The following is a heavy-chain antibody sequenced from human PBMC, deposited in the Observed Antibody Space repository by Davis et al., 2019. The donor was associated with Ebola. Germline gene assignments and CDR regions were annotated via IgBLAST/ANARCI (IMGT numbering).Heavy chain of an antibody. D-gene: IGHD4-23*01. Sequence: GESLKISCAASGFTFSSYAMSWVRQAPGKGLEWVSAISGSGGSTYYADSVKGRFTISRDNSKNTLYLQMNSLRAEDTAVYYCAKDGGGLRWSRYWYFDLWGRGTLVTVSS. CDR3: AKDGGGLRWSRYWYFDL. CDR2: ISGSGGST. J-gene: IGHJ2*01. CDR1: GFTFSSYA. V-gene: IGHV3-23*01.